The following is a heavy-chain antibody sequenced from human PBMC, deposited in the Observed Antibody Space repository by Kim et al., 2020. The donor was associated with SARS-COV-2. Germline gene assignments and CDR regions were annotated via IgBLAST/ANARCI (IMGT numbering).Heavy chain of an antibody. D-gene: IGHD3-16*01. CDR3: ARVGVGIGPSPNWFDP. V-gene: IGHV1-2*02. J-gene: IGHJ5*02. Sequence: KFKGRVTMTRDTSISTAYMELSRLRSDDTAVYYCARVGVGIGPSPNWFDPWGQGTLVTVSS.